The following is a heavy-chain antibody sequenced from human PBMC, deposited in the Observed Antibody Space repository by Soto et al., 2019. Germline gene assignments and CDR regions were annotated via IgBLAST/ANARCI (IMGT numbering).Heavy chain of an antibody. V-gene: IGHV5-51*01. Sequence: GESLKISCEASGFSFTSYWIAWVRQMPGKGLEWMGVIFPEDSDTRYSPSFQGQVTISADKSISTAYLQWSSLKASDTAMYYCARCSGSYCSFDPWGQGTLVTVSS. CDR1: GFSFTSYW. CDR3: ARCSGSYCSFDP. D-gene: IGHD3-10*01. J-gene: IGHJ5*02. CDR2: IFPEDSDT.